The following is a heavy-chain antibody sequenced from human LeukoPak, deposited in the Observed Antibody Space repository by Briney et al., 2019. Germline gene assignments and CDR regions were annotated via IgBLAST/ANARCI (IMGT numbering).Heavy chain of an antibody. Sequence: DSIQGRFTISRDNAKNSLYLQMNSLRAEDTALYHCARDGYSSGWYDYWGQGTLVTVSS. D-gene: IGHD6-19*01. V-gene: IGHV3-20*01. J-gene: IGHJ4*02. CDR3: ARDGYSSGWYDY.